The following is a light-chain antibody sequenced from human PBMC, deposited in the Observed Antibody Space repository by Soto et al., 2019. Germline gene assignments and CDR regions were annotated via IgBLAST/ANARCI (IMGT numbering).Light chain of an antibody. CDR3: QQRSTWPST. CDR2: EAS. J-gene: IGKJ4*01. V-gene: IGKV3-11*01. Sequence: EILLTQSPATLSLSPSQRPTLAFRASQSVSSYLAWYQQKDGQAPRFLIYEASNRATGTPARFSGSGSGTDFTLTISSLEPEDFAVYYCQQRSTWPSTFGGGTKVDIK. CDR1: QSVSSY.